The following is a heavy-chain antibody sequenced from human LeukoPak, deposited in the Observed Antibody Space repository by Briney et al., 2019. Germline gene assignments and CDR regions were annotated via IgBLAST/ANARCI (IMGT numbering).Heavy chain of an antibody. J-gene: IGHJ4*02. Sequence: SETLSLTCTVSGGSISSYYWSWIRQPAGKGLEWIRRIYTSGSTNYNPSLKSRVTMSVDTSKNQSSLKLSSVTAADTAVYYCARAPSAGSYSFYYFDYWGQGTLVTVSS. V-gene: IGHV4-4*07. CDR3: ARAPSAGSYSFYYFDY. CDR2: IYTSGST. CDR1: GGSISSYY. D-gene: IGHD3-10*01.